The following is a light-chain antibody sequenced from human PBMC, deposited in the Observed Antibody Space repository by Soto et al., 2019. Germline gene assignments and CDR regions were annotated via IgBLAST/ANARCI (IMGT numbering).Light chain of an antibody. CDR3: SSYKSSSPYV. CDR1: SSDVGGYNY. CDR2: EVS. J-gene: IGLJ1*01. Sequence: QSALTQPASVSGSPGQSITISCTGTSSDVGGYNYVSWYQQHPGKAPKLMIYEVSNRPSGVSNRFSGSKSGNTASLTISGLQAEEEADYYCSSYKSSSPYVFGTGTKVTVL. V-gene: IGLV2-14*01.